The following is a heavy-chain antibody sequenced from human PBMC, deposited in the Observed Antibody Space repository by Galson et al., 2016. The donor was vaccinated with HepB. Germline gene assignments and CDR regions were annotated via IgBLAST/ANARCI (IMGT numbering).Heavy chain of an antibody. CDR2: IYDNGST. CDR3: ARPQNGFDP. V-gene: IGHV4-31*03. D-gene: IGHD2/OR15-2a*01. Sequence: TLSLTCTVSGGSISSGGYYWSWIRQHPGKGLEWIGYIYDNGSTYNNPSLKSRVTISVDMSKNQFSLKLSSVTAADTAVYYCARPQNGFDPWGQGTLVTVSS. J-gene: IGHJ5*02. CDR1: GGSISSGGYY.